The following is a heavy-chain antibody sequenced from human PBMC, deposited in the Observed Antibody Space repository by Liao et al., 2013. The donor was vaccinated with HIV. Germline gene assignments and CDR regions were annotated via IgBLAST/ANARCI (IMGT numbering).Heavy chain of an antibody. CDR3: ARGKFCNTTSCYRGAFDY. CDR1: GGSFNDYY. CDR2: INHSGST. D-gene: IGHD2-2*02. V-gene: IGHV4-34*01. Sequence: QVQLQQWGAGLLKSSETLSLTCAVYGGSFNDYYWSWIRQSPGKGLEWIGEINHSGSTKYSPSLMSRVTISVDTSKNQFSLKLSSVTTADTAVFYCARGKFCNTTSCYRGAFDYWGQGTQVTVSS. J-gene: IGHJ4*02.